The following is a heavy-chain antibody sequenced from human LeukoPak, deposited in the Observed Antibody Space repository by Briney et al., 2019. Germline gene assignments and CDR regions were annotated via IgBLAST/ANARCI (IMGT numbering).Heavy chain of an antibody. CDR3: AKDQARGWNFDY. D-gene: IGHD6-19*01. J-gene: IGHJ4*02. Sequence: GGSLRLSCSASGFSFSSSDMHWVRQAPGKGLECVSIIRGNGGSTYYADSVKGRFTISRDNSKNMLYLQMTSLRVEDTGVYYCAKDQARGWNFDYWGQGALVTVSS. CDR2: IRGNGGST. CDR1: GFSFSSSD. V-gene: IGHV3-64D*06.